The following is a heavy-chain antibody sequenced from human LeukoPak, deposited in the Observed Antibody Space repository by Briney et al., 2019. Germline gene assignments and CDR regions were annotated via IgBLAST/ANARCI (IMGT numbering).Heavy chain of an antibody. Sequence: SETLSLTCTVSGGSISSSSYYWGWIRQPPGKGLEWIGSIYYSGSTYYNPSLKSRVTISVDTSKNQFSLKLSSVTAADTAVYYCARLGYSSSWSPLGYYFDYWGQGTLVTVSS. D-gene: IGHD6-13*01. CDR1: GGSISSSSYY. CDR2: IYYSGST. J-gene: IGHJ4*02. CDR3: ARLGYSSSWSPLGYYFDY. V-gene: IGHV4-39*07.